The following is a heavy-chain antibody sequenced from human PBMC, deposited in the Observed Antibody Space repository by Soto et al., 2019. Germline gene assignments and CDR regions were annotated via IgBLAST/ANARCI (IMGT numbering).Heavy chain of an antibody. CDR2: ISSSSSYT. Sequence: QVQLVESGGGLVKPGGSLRLSCAASGFTFSDYYMSWIRQAPGKGLEWVSYISSSSSYTNYADSVKGRFTISRDNAKKSLSLQMNSLRAEDTAVYYCARDHHRYSGYDYVDYWGQGTLVTVSS. D-gene: IGHD5-12*01. J-gene: IGHJ4*02. CDR1: GFTFSDYY. CDR3: ARDHHRYSGYDYVDY. V-gene: IGHV3-11*05.